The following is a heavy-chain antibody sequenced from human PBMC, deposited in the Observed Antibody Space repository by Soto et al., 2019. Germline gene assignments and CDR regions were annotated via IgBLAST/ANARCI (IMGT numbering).Heavy chain of an antibody. Sequence: QVQLVQSGDEVKKPGASVKVSCKASGYIFGNYGIALVRQAPRQGLEWMGWISPYTGNTHSASKVQGRLTMTTDTSTSTAYMDLGSLTSDDTAVYYCVMLDNYVTPTPQDVWGQGTTVTVSS. V-gene: IGHV1-18*01. CDR1: GYIFGNYG. J-gene: IGHJ6*02. D-gene: IGHD3-16*01. CDR2: ISPYTGNT. CDR3: VMLDNYVTPTPQDV.